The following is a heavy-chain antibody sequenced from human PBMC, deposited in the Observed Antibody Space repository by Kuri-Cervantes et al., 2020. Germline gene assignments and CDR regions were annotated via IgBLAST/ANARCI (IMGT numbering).Heavy chain of an antibody. J-gene: IGHJ4*02. D-gene: IGHD2-15*01. CDR1: GYTFTGYY. CDR2: INPNSGGT. V-gene: IGHV1-2*04. CDR3: ARGYCSGGSCCLDY. Sequence: ASVKVSCKASGYTFTGYYMHWVRQAPGQGLEWMGWINPNSGGTNYAQKFQGWVTMTRDTSISTAYMELSRLRSDDTAVYYCARGYCSGGSCCLDYWGQGTLVTVSS.